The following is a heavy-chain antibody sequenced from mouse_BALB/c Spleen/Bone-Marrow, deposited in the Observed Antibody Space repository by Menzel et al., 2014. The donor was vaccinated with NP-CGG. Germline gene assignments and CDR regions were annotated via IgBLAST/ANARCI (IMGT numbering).Heavy chain of an antibody. CDR1: GFTFSSYG. CDR2: INSNGGST. CDR3: ARDSNDY. Sequence: EVHLVESGGGLVQPGGSLKLSCAASGFTFSSYGMSWVRQTPDKRLELVATINSNGGSTYYPDSVKGRFTISRDNAKNTLYLQMSSLKSEDTAMYYCARDSNDYWGQGTTLTGSS. J-gene: IGHJ2*01. V-gene: IGHV5-6-3*01.